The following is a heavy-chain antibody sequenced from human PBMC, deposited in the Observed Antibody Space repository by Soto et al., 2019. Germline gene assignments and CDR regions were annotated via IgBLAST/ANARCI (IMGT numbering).Heavy chain of an antibody. CDR1: GYSFTGYW. J-gene: IGHJ6*02. Sequence: PGESLKISCKGSGYSFTGYWIGWVRQMPGKGLEWMGIIYPGDSDTRYSPSFQGQVTISADKSISTAYLQWSSLKASDIAMYYCARHSIPVVVAATDNYYYYGMDVWGQGTTVTVSS. CDR2: IYPGDSDT. D-gene: IGHD2-15*01. V-gene: IGHV5-51*01. CDR3: ARHSIPVVVAATDNYYYYGMDV.